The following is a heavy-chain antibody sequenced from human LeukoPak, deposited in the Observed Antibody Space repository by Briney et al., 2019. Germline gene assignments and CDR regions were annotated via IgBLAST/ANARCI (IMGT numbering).Heavy chain of an antibody. CDR1: GGSISSYY. V-gene: IGHV4-4*07. J-gene: IGHJ4*02. Sequence: SETLSLTCTVSGGSISSYYWSWIRQPAGKGLEWVGRIYTSGSTNYNPSLKSRVTISVDTSKNQFSLKLSSVTAADTAVYYCARDLGRPKIANYFDYWGQGTLVTVSS. D-gene: IGHD1-1*01. CDR2: IYTSGST. CDR3: ARDLGRPKIANYFDY.